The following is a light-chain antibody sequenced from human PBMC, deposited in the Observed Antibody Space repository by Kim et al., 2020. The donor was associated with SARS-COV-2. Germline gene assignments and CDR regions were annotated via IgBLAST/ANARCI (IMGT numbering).Light chain of an antibody. CDR1: QSVSTN. J-gene: IGKJ1*01. V-gene: IGKV3-15*01. Sequence: EIVMTQSPATLSVSPGGRATLSCRASQSVSTNLAWYQQKPGQAPRLLIYGASTRDTGIAARFSGSGSGTEFSLTISSLQSEDFAVYYCQQYNGWPRTFGQGTKVDIK. CDR2: GAS. CDR3: QQYNGWPRT.